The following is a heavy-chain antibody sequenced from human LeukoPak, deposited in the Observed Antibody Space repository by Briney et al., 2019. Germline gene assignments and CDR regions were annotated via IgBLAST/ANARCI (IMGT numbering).Heavy chain of an antibody. CDR1: GFTFSSNG. V-gene: IGHV3-30*03. CDR3: ARGVFVAAATKESYYFDY. Sequence: PGGSLRLSCAASGFTFSSNGMNWVRQAPGKGLEWVAVISYDGSNKYYADSVKGRFTISRDNSKNTLYLQMNSLRAEDTAVYYCARGVFVAAATKESYYFDYWGQGTLVTVSS. J-gene: IGHJ4*02. CDR2: ISYDGSNK. D-gene: IGHD6-13*01.